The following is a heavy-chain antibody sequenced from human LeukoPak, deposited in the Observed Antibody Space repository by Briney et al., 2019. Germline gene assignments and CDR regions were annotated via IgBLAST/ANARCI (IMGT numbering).Heavy chain of an antibody. J-gene: IGHJ1*01. V-gene: IGHV6-1*01. CDR2: TYYRSKWYN. CDR3: ARGVGSGSYYKTTVGYFQH. CDR1: GDSVSSNSAA. Sequence: SQTLSLTCAISGDSVSSNSAAWNWIRQSPSRGLEWLGRTYYRSKWYNDYAVSVKSQITINPDTSKNQFSLQLNSVTPEDTAVYYCARGVGSGSYYKTTVGYFQHWGQGTLVTVSS. D-gene: IGHD3-10*01.